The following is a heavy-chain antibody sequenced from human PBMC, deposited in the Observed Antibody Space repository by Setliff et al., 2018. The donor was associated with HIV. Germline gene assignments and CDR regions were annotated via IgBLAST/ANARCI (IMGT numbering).Heavy chain of an antibody. J-gene: IGHJ4*02. V-gene: IGHV4-38-2*02. CDR3: ARSAYDSSGLPY. Sequence: SETLSLTCTVSGYSISSGYYWGWIRQPPGKGLEWIANIYHSGSTNYNPSLKSRVTISVDTSKNQFSLNLSSVTAADTAVYYCARSAYDSSGLPYWGQGTLVTVSS. D-gene: IGHD3-22*01. CDR2: IYHSGST. CDR1: GYSISSGYY.